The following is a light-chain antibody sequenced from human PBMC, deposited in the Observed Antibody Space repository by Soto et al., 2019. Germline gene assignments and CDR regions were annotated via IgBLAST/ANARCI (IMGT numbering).Light chain of an antibody. Sequence: EIVMTQSPATLSVSPGERATLSCRASQSVSSNLACYQQKPGQAPRLLIYGASTRATGIPARFSGSGSGTEFTLTISSLQSEDFAVYSCQQYNNWPLTFGGGTKVEIK. V-gene: IGKV3-15*01. CDR2: GAS. CDR3: QQYNNWPLT. J-gene: IGKJ4*01. CDR1: QSVSSN.